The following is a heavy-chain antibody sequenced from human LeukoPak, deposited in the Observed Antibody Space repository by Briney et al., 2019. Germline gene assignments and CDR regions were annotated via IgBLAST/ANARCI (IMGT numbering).Heavy chain of an antibody. CDR1: GFTLSSYN. CDR2: ITSGSSYR. Sequence: GGSLRLSCAASGFTLSSYNMNWVRQAPGKGLEWVSSITSGSSYRFYADSVKGRFTISRDNAKNSLYLQMNSLRAEDTAVYYCARDRGYWGQGTLVTGSS. V-gene: IGHV3-21*01. J-gene: IGHJ4*02. CDR3: ARDRGY.